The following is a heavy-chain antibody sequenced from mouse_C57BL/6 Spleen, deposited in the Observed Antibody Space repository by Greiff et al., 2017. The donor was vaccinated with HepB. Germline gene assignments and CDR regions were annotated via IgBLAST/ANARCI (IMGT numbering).Heavy chain of an antibody. D-gene: IGHD2-1*01. V-gene: IGHV1-69*01. CDR3: ARHYGNSAWFAY. CDR2: IDPSDSYT. Sequence: QVHVKQPGAELVMPGASVKLSCKASGYTFTSYWMHWVKQRPGQGLEWIGEIDPSDSYTNYNQKFKGKSTLTVDKSSSTAYMQLSSLTSEDSAVYYCARHYGNSAWFAYWGQGTLVTVSA. CDR1: GYTFTSYW. J-gene: IGHJ3*01.